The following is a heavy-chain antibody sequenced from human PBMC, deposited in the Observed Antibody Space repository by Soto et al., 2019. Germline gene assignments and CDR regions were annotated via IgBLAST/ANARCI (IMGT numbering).Heavy chain of an antibody. CDR2: IIPIFGTA. Sequence: GASVKVSCKASGGTFSSYAISWVRQAPGQGLEWMGGIIPIFGTANYAQKFQGRVTITADESTSTAYMELSSLRSEDTAVYYCARARRAVAAPYCFDYWGQGTLVTVSS. J-gene: IGHJ4*02. CDR1: GGTFSSYA. CDR3: ARARRAVAAPYCFDY. V-gene: IGHV1-69*13. D-gene: IGHD6-19*01.